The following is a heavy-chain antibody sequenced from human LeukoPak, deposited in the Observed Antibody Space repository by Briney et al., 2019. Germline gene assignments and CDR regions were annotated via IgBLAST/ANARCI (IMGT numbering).Heavy chain of an antibody. CDR2: INPNSGGT. J-gene: IGHJ4*02. D-gene: IGHD1-26*01. V-gene: IGHV1-2*02. CDR1: GYTFTGYY. Sequence: VASVKVSCKASGYTFTGYYMHWVRQAPGQGLEWMGWINPNSGGTNYAQKFQGRVTMTRDTSISTAYMELSRLRSDDTAVYYCARDTVGATTGLIDYWGQGTLVTVSS. CDR3: ARDTVGATTGLIDY.